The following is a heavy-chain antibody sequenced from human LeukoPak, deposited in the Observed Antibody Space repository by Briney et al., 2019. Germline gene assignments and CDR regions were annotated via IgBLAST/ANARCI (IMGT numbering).Heavy chain of an antibody. CDR3: AREGRGVTKYFQH. CDR2: INQDGSKK. Sequence: PGGSLRLSCAASEFTFSSYWMIWVRQAPGKGLEWVANINQDGSKKYYVDSVKGRFTISRDNAKDLLFLQMNSLRAEDTAVYYCAREGRGVTKYFQHWGQGTLITVSS. CDR1: EFTFSSYW. D-gene: IGHD2-21*02. J-gene: IGHJ1*01. V-gene: IGHV3-7*01.